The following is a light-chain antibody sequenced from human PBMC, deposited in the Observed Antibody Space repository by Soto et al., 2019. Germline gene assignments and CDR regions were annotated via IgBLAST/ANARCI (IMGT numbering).Light chain of an antibody. J-gene: IGLJ1*01. Sequence: QSALTQPASVSGSPGQSITISCTGTSRDVGGYNYVSWYQQHPGNAPKLMIYEVSNRPSGVSNRFSGSKSGITASLTISGLQAEDEADYYCSSYTSTSTYVFGTGTQLTVL. CDR3: SSYTSTSTYV. V-gene: IGLV2-14*01. CDR2: EVS. CDR1: SRDVGGYNY.